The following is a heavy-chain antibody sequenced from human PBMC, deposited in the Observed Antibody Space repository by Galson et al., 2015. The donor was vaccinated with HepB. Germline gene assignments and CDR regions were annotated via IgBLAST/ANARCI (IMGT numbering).Heavy chain of an antibody. V-gene: IGHV4-34*01. CDR2: INHSGST. Sequence: SETLSLTCAVYGGSFSDYYWSWIRQPPGKGLEWVGGINHSGSTNYNPSPKSRVTISEDPPQNQFPLRLSSVTAADTAIYYCARGRGERRRRYSSERDRSYYYYYMDVWGKGTTVTVSS. CDR3: ARGRGERRRRYSSERDRSYYYYYMDV. D-gene: IGHD5-18*01. J-gene: IGHJ6*03. CDR1: GGSFSDYY.